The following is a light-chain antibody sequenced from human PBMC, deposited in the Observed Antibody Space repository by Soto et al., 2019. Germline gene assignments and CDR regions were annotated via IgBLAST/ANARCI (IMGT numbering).Light chain of an antibody. CDR2: RNN. CDR3: AAWDDSLSGRYV. Sequence: QSVLTQPPSASGTPGQRVTISCSGSSSNIGSNSVYWYQQLPGTAPKLLIYRNNQRPSGVPDRFSDSKSGTSASLAISGLRSEDEADYYCAAWDDSLSGRYVFGTGTKLTVL. CDR1: SSNIGSNS. J-gene: IGLJ1*01. V-gene: IGLV1-47*01.